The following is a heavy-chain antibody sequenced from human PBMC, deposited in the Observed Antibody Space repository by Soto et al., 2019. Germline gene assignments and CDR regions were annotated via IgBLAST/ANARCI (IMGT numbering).Heavy chain of an antibody. CDR2: IYYSGST. CDR3: ARVTTVSNWFDP. J-gene: IGHJ5*02. D-gene: IGHD4-17*01. Sequence: SETLSLTCTVSGDSISSYYWSWIRQPPGKGLEWIGYIYYSGSTNYNPSLKSRVTISVDTSKNQFSLKLSSVTAADTAVYYCARVTTVSNWFDPWGQGTLVTVSS. V-gene: IGHV4-59*01. CDR1: GDSISSYY.